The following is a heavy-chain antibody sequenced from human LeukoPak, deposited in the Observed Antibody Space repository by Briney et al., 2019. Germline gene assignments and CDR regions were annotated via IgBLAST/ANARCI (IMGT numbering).Heavy chain of an antibody. CDR3: ARDRSRLFMVQGVQNDY. V-gene: IGHV3-33*01. D-gene: IGHD3-10*01. CDR1: GFTFSTYW. CDR2: IWYDGSDK. Sequence: GGSLRLSCAASGFTFSTYWMHWVRQAPGKGLEWVADIWYDGSDKYYADSVKGRFTLSRDNSKNTVYLKMNNLRAGDTGVYYCARDRSRLFMVQGVQNDYWGQGTLVTVSS. J-gene: IGHJ4*02.